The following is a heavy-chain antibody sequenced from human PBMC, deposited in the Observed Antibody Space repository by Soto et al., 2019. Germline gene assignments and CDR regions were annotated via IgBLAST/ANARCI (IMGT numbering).Heavy chain of an antibody. CDR1: GGSISSGGYY. V-gene: IGHV4-31*03. CDR2: IYYSGST. D-gene: IGHD5-18*01. J-gene: IGHJ3*02. CDR3: ARARGDTAMDPLDAFDI. Sequence: QVQLQESGPGLVKPSQTLSLTCTVSGGSISSGGYYWSWIRQHPGKGLEWIGYIYYSGSTYYNPSLKSRVTISVDTSKNQFSLKLSSVTAADTAVYYCARARGDTAMDPLDAFDIWGQGTMVTVSS.